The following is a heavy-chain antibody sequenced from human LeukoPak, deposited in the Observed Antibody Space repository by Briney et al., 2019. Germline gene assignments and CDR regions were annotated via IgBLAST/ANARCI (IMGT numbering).Heavy chain of an antibody. J-gene: IGHJ3*02. Sequence: SETLSLTCTVSGGSISSGDYYWSWIRQPPGKGLEWIGYIYYSGSTYYNPSLKSRVTISVDTSKNQFSLKLSSVTAADTAVYYCAKVLYDSSNAFDIWGQGTMVTVSS. CDR2: IYYSGST. CDR1: GGSISSGDYY. D-gene: IGHD3-22*01. CDR3: AKVLYDSSNAFDI. V-gene: IGHV4-30-4*01.